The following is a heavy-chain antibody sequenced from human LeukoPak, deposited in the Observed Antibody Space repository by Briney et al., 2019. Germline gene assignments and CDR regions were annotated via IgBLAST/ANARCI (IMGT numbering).Heavy chain of an antibody. CDR2: IWYDGSNK. D-gene: IGHD3-9*01. J-gene: IGHJ4*02. CDR1: GFTFSSYG. V-gene: IGHV3-33*01. CDR3: ARAGYDILTGYTDYFDY. Sequence: GGSLRLSCAASGFTFSSYGMHWVRQAPGKGLEWVAVIWYDGSNKNYADSVKGRFTISRDNSKNTLYLQMNSLRAEDTAVYYCARAGYDILTGYTDYFDYWGQGTLVTVSS.